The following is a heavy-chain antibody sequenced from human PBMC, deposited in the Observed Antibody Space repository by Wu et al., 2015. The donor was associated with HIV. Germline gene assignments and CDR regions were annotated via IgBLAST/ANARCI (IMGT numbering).Heavy chain of an antibody. CDR2: ISAYNGNT. D-gene: IGHD6-13*01. CDR1: GYIFTSYG. J-gene: IGHJ4*02. Sequence: QVQLVQSGAEVKKPGASVKVSCKASGYIFTSYGISWVRQAPGQGLEWMGWISAYNGNTNYAQKFQGRVTMTTDTSTSTAYMELRSLRSDDTAVYYCARDPPRYSNSWYGESDKNYFDSWGQGTLVTVSS. CDR3: ARDPPRYSNSWYGESDKNYFDS. V-gene: IGHV1-18*01.